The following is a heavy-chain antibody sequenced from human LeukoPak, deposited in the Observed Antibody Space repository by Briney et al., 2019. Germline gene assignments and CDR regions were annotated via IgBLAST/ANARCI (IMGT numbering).Heavy chain of an antibody. V-gene: IGHV3-23*01. D-gene: IGHD6-19*01. J-gene: IGHJ4*02. CDR1: GFTFSNYA. CDR2: FGLRGGDT. Sequence: GGSLRLSCAASGFTFSNYAMTWVRQAPGKGLEWVSTFGLRGGDTYYAGSVKGRFTISRDNSKNTLYLHMNSLRGEDTAVYYCAKGYSSAWYGLPDNWGQGTLVAVSS. CDR3: AKGYSSAWYGLPDN.